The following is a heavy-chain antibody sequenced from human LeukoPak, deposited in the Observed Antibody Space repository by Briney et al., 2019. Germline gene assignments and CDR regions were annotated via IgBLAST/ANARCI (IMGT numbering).Heavy chain of an antibody. CDR2: IIPIFGTA. Sequence: SVKVSCTASGGTFSSYAISWVRQAPGQGLEWMGGIIPIFGTANYAQKFQGRVTITADESTSTAYMELSSLRSEDTAVYYCARAMGMATRRFDPWGQGTLVTVSS. CDR1: GGTFSSYA. J-gene: IGHJ5*02. V-gene: IGHV1-69*13. D-gene: IGHD5-24*01. CDR3: ARAMGMATRRFDP.